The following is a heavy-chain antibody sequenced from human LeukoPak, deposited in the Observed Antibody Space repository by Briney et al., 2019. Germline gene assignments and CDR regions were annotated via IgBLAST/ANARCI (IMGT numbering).Heavy chain of an antibody. CDR3: ARDRQITIFGVVPHDAFGI. J-gene: IGHJ3*02. D-gene: IGHD3-3*01. CDR1: DFSFSNYG. V-gene: IGHV3-30*03. CDR2: ILYDGNNK. Sequence: PGGSLRLSCAASDFSFSNYGMHWVRQAPGKGLEWVAVILYDGNNKHYAESVKGRFTISRDNSNNMLYLQMNSLRAEDTAVYYCARDRQITIFGVVPHDAFGIWGQRTMVTVSS.